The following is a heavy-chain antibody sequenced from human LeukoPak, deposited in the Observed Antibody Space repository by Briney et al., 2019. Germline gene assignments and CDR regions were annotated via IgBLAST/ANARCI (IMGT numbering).Heavy chain of an antibody. V-gene: IGHV3-30-3*01. Sequence: GGSLRLSCAASGFTFSSYAMHWVRQAPGKGLEGVAVISYDGSNKYYADSVKGRFTISRDNSKNTLYLQMSGLRAEDTAVYYCARGVREWELLGVSNFDYWGQGTLVTVSS. CDR1: GFTFSSYA. D-gene: IGHD1-26*01. CDR2: ISYDGSNK. CDR3: ARGVREWELLGVSNFDY. J-gene: IGHJ4*02.